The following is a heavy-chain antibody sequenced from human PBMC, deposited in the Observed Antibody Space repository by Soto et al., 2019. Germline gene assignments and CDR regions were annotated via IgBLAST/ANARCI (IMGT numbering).Heavy chain of an antibody. V-gene: IGHV4-34*01. CDR2: INHSGST. CDR1: GGAFSGYY. J-gene: IGHJ6*02. D-gene: IGHD2-2*01. CDR3: ARGLQDIVVVPAASPYGMDV. Sequence: SETLSLTCAVYGGAFSGYYWGWIRQPPGEGLEWIGEINHSGSTNYNPSLKSRVTISVDTSKNQFSLKLSSVTAADTAVYYCARGLQDIVVVPAASPYGMDVWGQGTTVTVSS.